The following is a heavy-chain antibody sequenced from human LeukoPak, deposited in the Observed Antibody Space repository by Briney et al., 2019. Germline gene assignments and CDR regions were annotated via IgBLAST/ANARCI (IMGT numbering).Heavy chain of an antibody. V-gene: IGHV4-59*08. D-gene: IGHD5-24*01. Sequence: SETLSLTCTVSGGSISSYYWSWIRQPPGKGLEWLGYIYYSGSTYYNPSLKSRVTISVDTSRNQFSLKLSSVTAADTAVYYCASSRRDGYNRPFDYWGQGTLVTVSS. CDR3: ASSRRDGYNRPFDY. CDR2: IYYSGST. CDR1: GGSISSYY. J-gene: IGHJ4*02.